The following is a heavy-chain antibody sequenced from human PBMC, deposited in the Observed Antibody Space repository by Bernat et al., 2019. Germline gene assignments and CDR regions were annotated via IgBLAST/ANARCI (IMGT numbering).Heavy chain of an antibody. CDR3: ARAPAGCSGGSCYSSYYYYGMDV. V-gene: IGHV3-66*01. J-gene: IGHJ6*02. CDR2: IYSGGST. Sequence: VQLVESGGGVVQPGRSLRLSCAASGFTFSSYAMHWVRQAPGKGLEWVSVIYSGGSTYYADSVKGRFTISRDNSKNTLYLQMNSLRAEDTAVYYCARAPAGCSGGSCYSSYYYYGMDVWGQGTTVTVSS. D-gene: IGHD2-15*01. CDR1: GFTFSSYA.